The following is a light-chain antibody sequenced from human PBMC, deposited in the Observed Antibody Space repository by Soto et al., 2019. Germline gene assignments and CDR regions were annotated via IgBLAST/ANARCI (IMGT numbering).Light chain of an antibody. V-gene: IGLV2-23*02. J-gene: IGLJ3*02. CDR2: EVS. Sequence: QSVLTQPASVSGSPGQSITISCTGTSSDVGGYNLVSWYQQHPGKAPKLMIYEVSKRPSGVSNRFSGSKSGNTASLTISGLQAEDEADYYCCSYAGSSTFYWVFGGGTKLTVL. CDR1: SSDVGGYNL. CDR3: CSYAGSSTFYWV.